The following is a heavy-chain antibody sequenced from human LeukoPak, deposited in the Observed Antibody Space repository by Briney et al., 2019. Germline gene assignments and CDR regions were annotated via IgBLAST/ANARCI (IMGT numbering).Heavy chain of an antibody. J-gene: IGHJ4*02. CDR1: GFIFSNYC. CDR3: ARIGYSSSSFDY. D-gene: IGHD6-6*01. Sequence: GGSLRLSCAASGFIFSNYCMSWVRQAPGKGLEWVANIKQDGSQIYYVDSVKGRFTISRDNAKNSQYLQMNSLRAEDTAVYYCARIGYSSSSFDYWGQGTLVTVSS. V-gene: IGHV3-7*01. CDR2: IKQDGSQI.